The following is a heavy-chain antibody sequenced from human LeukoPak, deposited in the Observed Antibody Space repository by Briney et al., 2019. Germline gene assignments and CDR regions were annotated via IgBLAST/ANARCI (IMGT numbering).Heavy chain of an antibody. V-gene: IGHV3-21*01. J-gene: IGHJ4*02. D-gene: IGHD3-10*01. Sequence: GGSLRLSCAASGFTFSSYSMNWVRQAPGKGLEWVSSISSSSSYIYYADSVKGRFTISRDNAKNSLYLQMNSLRAEDTAVYYCARDGLWFGELFLFDYWGQGTLVTVSS. CDR1: GFTFSSYS. CDR3: ARDGLWFGELFLFDY. CDR2: ISSSSSYI.